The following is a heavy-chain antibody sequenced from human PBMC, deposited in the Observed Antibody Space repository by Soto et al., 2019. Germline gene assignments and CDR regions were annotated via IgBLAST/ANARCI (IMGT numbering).Heavy chain of an antibody. CDR1: EFTFSSYA. CDR3: ARVKTDYSNPRGPFFFYGMAV. Sequence: QVQLVESGGGVVHPERSLRLSCSASEFTFSSYAMHWVRQAPGKGLEWVAGISYDGGHKFYGDSVRGRFTISRDSSKTTGFLQMSSLRPEDTAAYYCARVKTDYSNPRGPFFFYGMAVWGQGTTVTVSS. CDR2: ISYDGGHK. V-gene: IGHV3-30-3*01. J-gene: IGHJ6*02. D-gene: IGHD4-4*01.